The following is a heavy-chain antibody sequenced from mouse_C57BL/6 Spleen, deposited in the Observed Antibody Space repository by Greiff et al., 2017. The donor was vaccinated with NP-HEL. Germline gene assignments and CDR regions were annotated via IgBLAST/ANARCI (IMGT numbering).Heavy chain of an antibody. Sequence: QVQLQQSGPELVKPGASVKISCKASGYAFSSSWMNWVKQRPGKGLEWIGRIYPGDGDTNYNGKFKGKATLTADKSSSTAYMQLISLTSEDSAVYFCAREWLSPAIDYWGQGTSVTVSS. CDR2: IYPGDGDT. D-gene: IGHD1-2*01. J-gene: IGHJ4*01. V-gene: IGHV1-82*01. CDR1: GYAFSSSW. CDR3: AREWLSPAIDY.